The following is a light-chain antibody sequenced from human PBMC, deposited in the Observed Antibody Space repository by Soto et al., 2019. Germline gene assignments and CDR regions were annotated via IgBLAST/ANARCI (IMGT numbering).Light chain of an antibody. CDR2: LEGSGSY. CDR1: SGHSNYI. Sequence: QSVLTQSSSASASLGSSVKLTCTLSSGHSNYIIVWHQQQSGKAPRFLMKLEGSGSYNKGSGVHDRFSGSSSGADRYLTISNLQFEDEADYYCETWDSHTRVFGGGTKVTVL. CDR3: ETWDSHTRV. J-gene: IGLJ2*01. V-gene: IGLV4-60*02.